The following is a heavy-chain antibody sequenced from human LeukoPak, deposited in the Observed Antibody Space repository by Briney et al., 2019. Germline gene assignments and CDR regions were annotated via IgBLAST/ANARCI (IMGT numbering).Heavy chain of an antibody. CDR3: ARVRGYDILTGYFHY. CDR2: IYYSGST. D-gene: IGHD3-9*01. Sequence: SETLSLTCTVSGGSISSYYWSWIRQPPGKGLEWIGYIYYSGSTNYNPSLKSRVTISVDTSKNQFSLKLSSVTAADTAVYYCARVRGYDILTGYFHYWGQGPLVTVSS. J-gene: IGHJ4*02. CDR1: GGSISSYY. V-gene: IGHV4-59*01.